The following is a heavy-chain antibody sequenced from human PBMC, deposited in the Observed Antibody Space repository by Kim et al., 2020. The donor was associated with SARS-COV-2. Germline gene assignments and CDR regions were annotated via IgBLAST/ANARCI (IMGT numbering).Heavy chain of an antibody. D-gene: IGHD3-16*01. V-gene: IGHV3-33*01. Sequence: GGSLRLSCTASQFNFNNYDMHWVRQAPGKGLEWVTVIWFDGSIKDYTDSVKGRFTISRDNARDTLYLQMNSLRAEDTAVYYCARVYWAGGVRDPRDWHF. CDR2: IWFDGSIK. J-gene: IGHJ2*01. CDR3: ARVYWAGGVRDPRDWHF. CDR1: QFNFNNYD.